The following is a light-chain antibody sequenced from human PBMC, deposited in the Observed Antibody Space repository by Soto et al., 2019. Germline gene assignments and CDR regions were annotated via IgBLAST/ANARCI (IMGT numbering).Light chain of an antibody. J-gene: IGKJ1*01. CDR1: ESISTW. CDR3: QQYSRLWS. CDR2: GAS. V-gene: IGKV1-5*03. Sequence: DIQMTQSPSSLSASVGDRVTITCRASESISTWSAWYQQKPGKAPKLLIYGASSLESGVPPRFSGDGSETEFTLTISSLQRDDFGTYYCQQYSRLWSFGQGTKVEIE.